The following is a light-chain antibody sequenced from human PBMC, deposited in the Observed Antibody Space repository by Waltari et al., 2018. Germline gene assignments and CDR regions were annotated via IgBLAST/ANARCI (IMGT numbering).Light chain of an antibody. CDR3: QTGGHGTWV. CDR1: SGHSSNV. J-gene: IGLJ3*02. CDR2: VNSDGSH. V-gene: IGLV4-69*01. Sequence: QLVLTQSPSASASLGASVKLTCTLSSGHSSNVIAWHQKQPEKGPRYLMKVNSDGSHSKGDVTPDRFSGSSSGAERYLTISNLQPEDEADYYCQTGGHGTWVFGGGTKVTVL.